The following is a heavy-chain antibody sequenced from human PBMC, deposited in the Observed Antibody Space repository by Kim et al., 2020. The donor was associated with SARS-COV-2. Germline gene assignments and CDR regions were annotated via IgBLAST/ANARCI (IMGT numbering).Heavy chain of an antibody. V-gene: IGHV3-21*01. CDR3: ARGYSGSSDY. CDR2: ISSSSTYT. D-gene: IGHD1-26*01. Sequence: GGSLRLSCAASGFTFASYSMNWVRQAPGRGLEWVSSISSSSTYTYYADSVTGRFTVSRENAKNSLYLQMSSLRAEDTAVYFCARGYSGSSDYWGQGTLVTLS. CDR1: GFTFASYS. J-gene: IGHJ4*02.